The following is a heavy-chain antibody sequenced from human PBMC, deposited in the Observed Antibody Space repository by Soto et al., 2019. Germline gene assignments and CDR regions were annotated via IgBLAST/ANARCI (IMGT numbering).Heavy chain of an antibody. V-gene: IGHV4-39*07. CDR1: GGSISSSSYY. CDR3: ARGKRGYSYGAFDY. CDR2: IFYSGST. Sequence: SETLSLTCTVSGGSISSSSYYWGWIRQPPGKGLEWIGSIFYSGSTYYNPSLKSRVTISVDTSKNQFSLKLSSVTAADTAVYYCARGKRGYSYGAFDYWGQGTLVTVSS. J-gene: IGHJ4*02. D-gene: IGHD5-18*01.